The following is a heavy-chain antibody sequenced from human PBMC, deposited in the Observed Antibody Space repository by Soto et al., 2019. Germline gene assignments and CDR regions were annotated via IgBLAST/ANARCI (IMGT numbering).Heavy chain of an antibody. V-gene: IGHV4-4*07. CDR3: ARDPHYGMDV. J-gene: IGHJ6*02. CDR2: IHATESS. CDR1: YGSISTFH. Sequence: KTSETLSLTCSVPYGSISTFHWSWIRQSAGKGLEWIGRIHATESSNYNPSFKSRVTMSVDTSKNQFYLKVRSVTAADTAVYYCARDPHYGMDVWGRGTTVTVSS.